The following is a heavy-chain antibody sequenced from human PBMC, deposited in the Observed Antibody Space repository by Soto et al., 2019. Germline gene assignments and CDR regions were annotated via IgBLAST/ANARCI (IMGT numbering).Heavy chain of an antibody. J-gene: IGHJ4*02. CDR1: GGTFSSYT. D-gene: IGHD4-17*01. V-gene: IGHV1-69*02. CDR2: IIPILGIA. CDR3: ATSYGDSLHPVGY. Sequence: QVQLVQSGAEVKKPGSSVKVSCKASGGTFSSYTISWVRQAPGQGLEWMGRIIPILGIANYAQKFEGRVTITADKSTSTADMELSSLRSEDTAVYYCATSYGDSLHPVGYWGQGTLVTVSS.